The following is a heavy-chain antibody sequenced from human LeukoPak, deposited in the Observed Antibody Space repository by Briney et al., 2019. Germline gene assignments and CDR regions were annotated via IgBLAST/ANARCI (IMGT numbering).Heavy chain of an antibody. Sequence: SETLSLTCTVSGGSISSYYWSWIRQPPGKGLEWIGYIYYSGSTTYNPSLKSRVTISLDMSKNQFSLKLNSVTAADTAVYYCARDGRGYYYYYMDVWGKGTTVTVSS. CDR2: IYYSGST. J-gene: IGHJ6*03. D-gene: IGHD3-10*01. V-gene: IGHV4-59*01. CDR1: GGSISSYY. CDR3: ARDGRGYYYYYMDV.